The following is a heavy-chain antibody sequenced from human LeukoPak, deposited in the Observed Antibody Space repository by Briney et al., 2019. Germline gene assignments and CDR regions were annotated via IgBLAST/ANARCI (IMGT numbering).Heavy chain of an antibody. V-gene: IGHV3-53*01. CDR2: IYSDGKT. D-gene: IGHD4-17*01. Sequence: GGSLRLSCAASGFTVSNNYMNWVRQAPGKGLEWVSVIYSDGKTFYSDSVKGRFTISRDNSKNTLYLQMNSLRAEDTAVYYCARDSDDGDYTPDMDLWGKGTTVTVSS. CDR3: ARDSDDGDYTPDMDL. J-gene: IGHJ6*03. CDR1: GFTVSNNY.